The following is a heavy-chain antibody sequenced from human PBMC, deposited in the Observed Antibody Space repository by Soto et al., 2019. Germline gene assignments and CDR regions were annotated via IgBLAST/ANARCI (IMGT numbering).Heavy chain of an antibody. J-gene: IGHJ3*02. D-gene: IGHD6-19*01. CDR3: AKGSTEYSSGWYGAFDI. CDR1: GFTFSSYA. V-gene: IGHV3-23*01. Sequence: PGGSLRLSCAASGFTFSSYAMSWVRQAPGKGLEWVSAISGSGGSTYYADSVKGRFTISRDNSKNTLYLQMNSLRAEDTAVYYCAKGSTEYSSGWYGAFDIWGQGTMVTVSS. CDR2: ISGSGGST.